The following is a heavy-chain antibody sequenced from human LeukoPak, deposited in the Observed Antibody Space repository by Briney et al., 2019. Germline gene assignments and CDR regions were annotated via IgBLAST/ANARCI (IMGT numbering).Heavy chain of an antibody. CDR3: ARQIENSAFDI. CDR1: GYTFTVYY. V-gene: IGHV1-2*02. J-gene: IGHJ3*02. CDR2: INPNSGGT. Sequence: ASVKVSCKASGYTFTVYYMHWVRQAPGQGLEWMGWINPNSGGTNYALKFQGRVTMTRDTSISTAYMELSRMRSDDTAVYYCARQIENSAFDIWGQGTMVTVSS. D-gene: IGHD1/OR15-1a*01.